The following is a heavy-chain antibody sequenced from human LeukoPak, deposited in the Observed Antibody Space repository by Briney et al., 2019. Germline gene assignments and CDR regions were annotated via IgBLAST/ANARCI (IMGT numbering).Heavy chain of an antibody. V-gene: IGHV1-3*01. J-gene: IGHJ4*02. CDR2: INAGNGET. CDR3: AIHCSGGSCSRSYYFDY. CDR1: GYTFSSHA. D-gene: IGHD2-15*01. Sequence: GASVKVSCKASGYTFSSHAVHWVRQAPGQRLEWMGWINAGNGETKYSQKFQDRVTITRDTSASTAYMELSSLRPEDTAVYYCAIHCSGGSCSRSYYFDYWGQGTRVTVSS.